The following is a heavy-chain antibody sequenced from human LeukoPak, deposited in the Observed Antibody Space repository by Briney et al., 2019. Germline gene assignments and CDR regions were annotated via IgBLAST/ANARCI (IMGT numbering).Heavy chain of an antibody. CDR1: GFTFSSYA. V-gene: IGHV3-23*01. CDR2: ISGSGGST. D-gene: IGHD2-2*01. J-gene: IGHJ1*01. CDR3: ARATVPAVRAEYFQH. Sequence: GESLRLSCAASGFTFSSYAMSWVRQAPGKGLEWVSAISGSGGSTYYADSVKGRFTISRDNSKNTLYLQMNSLRAEDTAVYYCARATVPAVRAEYFQHWGQGTLVTVSS.